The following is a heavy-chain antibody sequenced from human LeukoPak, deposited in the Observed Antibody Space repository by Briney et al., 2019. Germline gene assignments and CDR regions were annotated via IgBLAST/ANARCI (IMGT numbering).Heavy chain of an antibody. J-gene: IGHJ6*03. CDR1: GFTFSSYW. CDR3: ATWGYGDYLTYYYYYYMDV. Sequence: GGSLRLSCAASGFTFSSYWMHWVRQAPGKGLVWVSRINSDGSSTSYADSVKGRFTISRDNAKDTLYLQMNSLRAEDTAVYYCATWGYGDYLTYYYYYYMDVWGKGTTVTISS. V-gene: IGHV3-74*01. D-gene: IGHD4-17*01. CDR2: INSDGSST.